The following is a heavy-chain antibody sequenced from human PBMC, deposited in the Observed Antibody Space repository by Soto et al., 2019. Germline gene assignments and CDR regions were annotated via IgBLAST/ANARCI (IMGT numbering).Heavy chain of an antibody. Sequence: ASVKVSCKASGYTFASYGSSWVRQAPGQGLEWMGWISVYNGNTKYAQKLQGRVTMTTDTSTSTAYMELRSLRSDDTAVYYCATSGAYDSSGYGDYWGQGTLVTVSS. V-gene: IGHV1-18*01. CDR3: ATSGAYDSSGYGDY. J-gene: IGHJ4*02. D-gene: IGHD3-22*01. CDR2: ISVYNGNT. CDR1: GYTFASYG.